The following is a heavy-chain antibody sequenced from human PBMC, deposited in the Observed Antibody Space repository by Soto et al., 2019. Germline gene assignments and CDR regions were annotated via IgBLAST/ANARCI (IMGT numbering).Heavy chain of an antibody. V-gene: IGHV4-30-2*01. J-gene: IGHJ4*02. CDR1: GGSISSGGYS. CDR2: IYRSGST. D-gene: IGHD2-15*01. Sequence: QLQLQESGSGLVKPSQTLSLTCAVSGGSISSGGYSWSWLRQPPGKGLEWIGYIYRSGSTYYNPSLEGRVTISVDRSKNQFSLKLSSVTAADTAVDYCARGQVVAAQHWGQGTLVTVSS. CDR3: ARGQVVAAQH.